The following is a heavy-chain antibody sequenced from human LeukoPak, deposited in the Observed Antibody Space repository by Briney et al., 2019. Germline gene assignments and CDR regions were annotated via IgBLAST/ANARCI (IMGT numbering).Heavy chain of an antibody. CDR1: GFTFSSYG. D-gene: IGHD3-10*01. Sequence: PGGSLRLSCAGSGFTFSSYGMNWVRQAPGKGLEWVSSISSSSSYIYYADSVKGRFTISRDNAKNSLYLQMNSLRAEDTAVYYCARAPITMVRGRGYYYYMDVWGKGTTVTVSS. CDR3: ARAPITMVRGRGYYYYMDV. V-gene: IGHV3-21*01. CDR2: ISSSSSYI. J-gene: IGHJ6*03.